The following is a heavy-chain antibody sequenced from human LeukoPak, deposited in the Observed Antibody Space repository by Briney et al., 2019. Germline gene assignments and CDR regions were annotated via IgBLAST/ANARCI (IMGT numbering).Heavy chain of an antibody. Sequence: GGSLRLSCAASGFTVSSNYMSWVRQAPGKGLEWVSAISGRDGSTYYADSVKGRFSISRDNSKNTVSLQMDSLRAEDTAQYYCAKGGDYFDTSGYYYEGYFDYWGQGTLVTVSS. D-gene: IGHD3-22*01. J-gene: IGHJ4*02. CDR2: ISGRDGST. V-gene: IGHV3-23*01. CDR3: AKGGDYFDTSGYYYEGYFDY. CDR1: GFTVSSNY.